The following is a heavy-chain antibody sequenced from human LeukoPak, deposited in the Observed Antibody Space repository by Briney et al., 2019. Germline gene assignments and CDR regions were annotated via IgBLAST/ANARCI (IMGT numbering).Heavy chain of an antibody. CDR2: IYYSGST. CDR1: GGSISSYY. V-gene: IGHV4-59*01. J-gene: IGHJ6*03. CDR3: AREGWAWDTAMVNYYYYMDV. Sequence: SETLSLTCTVSGGSISSYYWSWIRQPPGKGLEWIGYIYYSGSTNYNPSLKSRVTISVDTSKNQFSLKLSSVTAADTAVYYCAREGWAWDTAMVNYYYYMDVWGKGTTVTVSS. D-gene: IGHD5-18*01.